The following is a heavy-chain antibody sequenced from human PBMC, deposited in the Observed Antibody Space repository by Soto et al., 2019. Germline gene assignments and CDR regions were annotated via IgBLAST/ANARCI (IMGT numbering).Heavy chain of an antibody. Sequence: QVQLVESGGGVVQPGRSLRLSCAASGFSFSNCGMHWVRQAPGKGLEWVAAISSDGSDKYYSESVKGRFTISRDNSKNTLFLQMNXLRVEDTAVYYCVKGSEVARQELDYWGQGTLVTVSS. CDR3: VKGSEVARQELDY. CDR2: ISSDGSDK. V-gene: IGHV3-30*18. D-gene: IGHD2-15*01. J-gene: IGHJ4*02. CDR1: GFSFSNCG.